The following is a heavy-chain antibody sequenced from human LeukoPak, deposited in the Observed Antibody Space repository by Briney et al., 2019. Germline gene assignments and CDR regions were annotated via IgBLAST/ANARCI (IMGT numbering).Heavy chain of an antibody. V-gene: IGHV4-4*07. Sequence: SETLSLTCTLSGGSISGYYWNWTRQPAGQGLEWIGRIYSGGLTNYNPSLQSRVTMSVDPSKNQFSLTLRSVTAADTAIYFCARKSGGSSASAFDIWGLGTKVTVSA. D-gene: IGHD2-8*02. CDR3: ARKSGGSSASAFDI. J-gene: IGHJ3*02. CDR1: GGSISGYY. CDR2: IYSGGLT.